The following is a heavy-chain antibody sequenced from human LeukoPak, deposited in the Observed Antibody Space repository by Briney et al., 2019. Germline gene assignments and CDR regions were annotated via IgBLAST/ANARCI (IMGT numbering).Heavy chain of an antibody. V-gene: IGHV4-4*07. CDR3: ARDNLAPFDY. Sequence: SETLSLSCTVFGGSIRSYYWSWIRQPAGKGLEWIGRIYATGNTNYSPSLRSRVTMSVDTSKNQFSPKLSSVTAADTAVYYCARDNLAPFDYWGQGTLVTVSS. CDR1: GGSIRSYY. CDR2: IYATGNT. J-gene: IGHJ4*02.